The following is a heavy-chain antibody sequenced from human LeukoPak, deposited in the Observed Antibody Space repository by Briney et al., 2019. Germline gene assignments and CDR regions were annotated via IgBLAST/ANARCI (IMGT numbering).Heavy chain of an antibody. CDR2: INEVGSDN. CDR1: GFTFSSSW. V-gene: IGHV3-7*04. Sequence: PGGSLRLSCAASGFTFSSSWMSWVRQAPGKGLEWVATINEVGSDNQYMDSVKGRLSISRDNPKNSLYLQMNSPRAEDTAVYFCARHGNWAFDFWGQGTMVTVSS. D-gene: IGHD1-1*01. CDR3: ARHGNWAFDF. J-gene: IGHJ3*01.